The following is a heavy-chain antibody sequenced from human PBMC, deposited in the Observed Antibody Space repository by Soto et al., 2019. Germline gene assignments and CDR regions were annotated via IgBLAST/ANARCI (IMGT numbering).Heavy chain of an antibody. CDR2: ISYDGTNK. J-gene: IGHJ3*02. CDR1: GITFSSYG. V-gene: IGHV3-30*18. Sequence: QVQLVESGGGVVQPGRSLRLSCAASGITFSSYGMHWVRQAPGKGLEWVAVISYDGTNKYYGDSVKGRFSISRDNSKNTLYLQMNSLRAEDTAAYYCAKGLGWRVSGDAFDIWGQGTMVTVSS. CDR3: AKGLGWRVSGDAFDI. D-gene: IGHD3-10*01.